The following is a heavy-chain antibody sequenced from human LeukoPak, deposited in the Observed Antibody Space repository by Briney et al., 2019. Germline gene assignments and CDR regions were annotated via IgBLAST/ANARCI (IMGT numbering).Heavy chain of an antibody. J-gene: IGHJ4*02. Sequence: GGSLRLSCAASGFTFSSYWMNWARQAPGKGLEWVASINHNGNVNYYVDSVKGRFTISRDNSKNTLYLQMNSLRAEDTAVYYCAKDYDTISGWGQGTPVTVSS. CDR3: AKDYDTISG. CDR2: INHNGNVN. CDR1: GFTFSSYW. V-gene: IGHV3-7*03. D-gene: IGHD3-3*01.